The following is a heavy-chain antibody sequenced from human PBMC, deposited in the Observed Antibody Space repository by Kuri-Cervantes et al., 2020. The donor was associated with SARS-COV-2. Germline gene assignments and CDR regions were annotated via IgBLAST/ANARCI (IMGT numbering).Heavy chain of an antibody. D-gene: IGHD4-11*01. V-gene: IGHV3-21*01. CDR2: ISSSSSYI. CDR3: ARDDDSSTVWYGLDS. CDR1: GFTFSSYS. Sequence: GGSLRLSCAASGFTFSSYSMNWVRQAPGKGLEWVSSISSSSSYIYYADSVKGRFTISRDNAKNSLYLQMNSLRVEDTAVYYCARDDDSSTVWYGLDSWGQGTLVTVSS. J-gene: IGHJ4*02.